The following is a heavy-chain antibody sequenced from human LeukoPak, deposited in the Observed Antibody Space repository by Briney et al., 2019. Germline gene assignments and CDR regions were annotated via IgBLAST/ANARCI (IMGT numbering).Heavy chain of an antibody. CDR2: IYTSGST. CDR3: ARGLSDDILTDYYYYYMDV. J-gene: IGHJ6*03. CDR1: GGSISSGSYY. Sequence: SETQSLTCTVSGGSISSGSYYWSWIRQPAGKGLEWIGRIYTSGSTNYNPSLKSRVTISVDTSKNQFSLKLSSVTAADTAVYYCARGLSDDILTDYYYYYMDVWGKGTTVTVSS. V-gene: IGHV4-61*02. D-gene: IGHD3-9*01.